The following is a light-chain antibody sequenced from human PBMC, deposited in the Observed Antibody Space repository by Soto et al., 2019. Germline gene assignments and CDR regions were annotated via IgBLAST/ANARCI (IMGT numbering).Light chain of an antibody. CDR1: QSISSW. J-gene: IGKJ4*01. CDR3: QQYNDYLLT. CDR2: KAS. Sequence: DIQMTQSPSTLSASVGDRVTITCRASQSISSWLAWYQQKPGKAPKLLIYKASSLESGVPSRFSGSGSGTEFTLTISSLQPDDFATYYCQQYNDYLLTFGGGTKVEMK. V-gene: IGKV1-5*03.